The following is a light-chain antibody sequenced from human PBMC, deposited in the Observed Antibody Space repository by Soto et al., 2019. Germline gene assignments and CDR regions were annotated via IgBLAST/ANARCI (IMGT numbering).Light chain of an antibody. Sequence: QSALTQPASVSGSPGQSITISCTGTSSDVGGYNYVSWYQQHPGKAPKLMNYDVSNRPSGVSNRLSGSKSGNTASLTISGLQAEDEADYYCSSYTSSSTLEGVFGTGTKVTVL. CDR2: DVS. CDR1: SSDVGGYNY. CDR3: SSYTSSSTLEGV. J-gene: IGLJ1*01. V-gene: IGLV2-14*01.